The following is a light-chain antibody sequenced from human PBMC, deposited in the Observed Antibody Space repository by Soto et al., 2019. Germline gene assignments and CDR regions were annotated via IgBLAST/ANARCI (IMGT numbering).Light chain of an antibody. V-gene: IGKV3-20*01. J-gene: IGKJ2*01. CDR3: QQYSSLPHT. CDR2: GIS. CDR1: QSVSNRY. Sequence: ESVLTQSPGTLSLSPGERATLSCRASQSVSNRYFAWYQQKPGQAPRLLIYGISNRATGIPDRFSGSGFGTDFTLTIRRLEPEDFVLYYCQQYSSLPHTFGQGTQLEV.